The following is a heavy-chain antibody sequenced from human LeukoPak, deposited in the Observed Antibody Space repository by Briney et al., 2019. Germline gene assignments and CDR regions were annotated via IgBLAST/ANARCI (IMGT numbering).Heavy chain of an antibody. Sequence: PSETLSLTCTVPGGSISSYYWSWIRQPPGKGLEWIGHIYYSGSTNYNPSLKSRVTISVDTSKNQFSLKLSSVTAANTAVYYCARVDYDILTGYYRIPDWGQGTLVTVSS. CDR1: GGSISSYY. J-gene: IGHJ4*02. V-gene: IGHV4-59*01. D-gene: IGHD3-9*01. CDR2: IYYSGST. CDR3: ARVDYDILTGYYRIPD.